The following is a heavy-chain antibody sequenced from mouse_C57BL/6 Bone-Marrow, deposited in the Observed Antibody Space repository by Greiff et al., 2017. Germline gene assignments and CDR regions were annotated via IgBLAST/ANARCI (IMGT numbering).Heavy chain of an antibody. CDR3: ARAATAHALLFAY. J-gene: IGHJ3*01. V-gene: IGHV1-54*01. CDR1: GYAFTNYL. Sequence: VQLQQSGAELVRPGTSVKVSCKASGYAFTNYLIEWVKQRPGQGLEWIGVINPGSGGTNYNEKFKGKATLTADKSSSTAYMQLSSLTSEDAAVYFCARAATAHALLFAYWGQGTLVTVSA. D-gene: IGHD3-2*02. CDR2: INPGSGGT.